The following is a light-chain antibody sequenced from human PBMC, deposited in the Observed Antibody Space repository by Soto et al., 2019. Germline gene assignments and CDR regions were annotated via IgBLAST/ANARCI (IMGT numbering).Light chain of an antibody. CDR2: ENN. V-gene: IGLV1-40*01. Sequence: QSVLTQPPSVSEAPGQRVPISCNGRSSNIGAGYEAHWYQQVPGTAPKLLIYENNNRPSGVPDRFSGSKSGTSASLAITGLQAEDEAEYYCQSYDSSLSGYVFGTGTKLTVL. CDR1: SSNIGAGYE. J-gene: IGLJ1*01. CDR3: QSYDSSLSGYV.